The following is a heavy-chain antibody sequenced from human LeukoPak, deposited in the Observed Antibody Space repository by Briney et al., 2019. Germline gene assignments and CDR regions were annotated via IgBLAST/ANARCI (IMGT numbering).Heavy chain of an antibody. CDR2: IGTSDSST. J-gene: IGHJ2*01. V-gene: IGHV3-48*03. CDR3: ARVALEYDFWSGYYTSYWYFDL. Sequence: GGSLRLSCAASGFTFSSYEMNWVRQAPGKGLEWVSYIGTSDSSTYYVDSVKGRFTISRDNAKNSLYLQMNSLRAEDTAVYYCARVALEYDFWSGYYTSYWYFDLWGRGTLVTVSS. D-gene: IGHD3-3*01. CDR1: GFTFSSYE.